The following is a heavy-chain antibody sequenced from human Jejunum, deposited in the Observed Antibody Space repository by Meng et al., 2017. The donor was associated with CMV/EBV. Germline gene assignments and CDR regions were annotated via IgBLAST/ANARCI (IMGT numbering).Heavy chain of an antibody. CDR1: GLTCDSYA. CDR2: ISGSGGRT. D-gene: IGHD6-19*01. V-gene: IGHV3-23*01. CDR3: AKLLGNSGWMDY. Sequence: SGLTCDSYAMSWGRQAKGKGLEWVSAISGSGGRTYYADSVKGRFTISRDNSKSTLYLQMNSLRAEDTAVYYCAKLLGNSGWMDYWGQGTLVTVSS. J-gene: IGHJ4*02.